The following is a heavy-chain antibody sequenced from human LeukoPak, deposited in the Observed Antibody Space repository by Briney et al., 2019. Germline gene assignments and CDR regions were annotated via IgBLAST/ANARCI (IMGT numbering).Heavy chain of an antibody. CDR1: GGSATRGSYC. V-gene: IGHV4-31*03. CDR3: ASADGEYLYFDT. Sequence: TLSLTSTVSGGSATRGSYCWTWSRQHPGKGLECIWFISYSEGTYYNPSLMSRITISVDRSQNQCSLKMRDVTAAHTAVYFCASADGEYLYFDTWGQGVLVAVSS. D-gene: IGHD3-10*01. CDR2: ISYSEGT. J-gene: IGHJ4*02.